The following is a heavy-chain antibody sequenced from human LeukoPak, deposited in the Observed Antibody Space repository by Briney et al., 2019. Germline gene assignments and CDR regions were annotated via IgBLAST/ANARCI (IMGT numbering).Heavy chain of an antibody. V-gene: IGHV2-70*11. J-gene: IGHJ4*02. D-gene: IGHD6-13*01. CDR3: ARISSSWRYFDY. CDR2: IDWDDDK. Sequence: SGPTLVKPTQTLTLTCTFSGFSLGTSGMCVSWIRQPPGKALEWLARIDWDDDKYYSTSLKTRLTISKDTSKNQVVLTMTNMDPEDTATYYCARISSSWRYFDYWGQGTLVTVSS. CDR1: GFSLGTSGMC.